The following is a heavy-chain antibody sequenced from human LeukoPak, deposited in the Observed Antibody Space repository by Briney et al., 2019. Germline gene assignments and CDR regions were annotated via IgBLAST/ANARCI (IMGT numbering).Heavy chain of an antibody. V-gene: IGHV1-2*02. CDR1: GYTFTDYY. CDR2: INPNSGGA. D-gene: IGHD1-7*01. J-gene: IGHJ4*02. CDR3: ARETLTGTGSYFDY. Sequence: ASVKVSCKASGYTFTDYYTHWVQQAPGQGLEWMGWINPNSGGANFAQMFQDRVTMARDTSISTAYMELDRLTSDDTAVYYCARETLTGTGSYFDYWGQGTLVTVSS.